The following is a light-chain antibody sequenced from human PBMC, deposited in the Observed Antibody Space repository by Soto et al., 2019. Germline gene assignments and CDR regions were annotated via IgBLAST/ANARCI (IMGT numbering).Light chain of an antibody. J-gene: IGKJ1*01. CDR3: QQYGSSPWT. Sequence: ILMTQSPLSLPVTLGEPASISCSASQSVSSSYLAWYQQKPGQAPRLLIYGASSRATGIPDRFSGSGSGTDFTLTISRLEPEDFAVYYCQQYGSSPWTFGQGTKV. V-gene: IGKV3-20*01. CDR2: GAS. CDR1: QSVSSSY.